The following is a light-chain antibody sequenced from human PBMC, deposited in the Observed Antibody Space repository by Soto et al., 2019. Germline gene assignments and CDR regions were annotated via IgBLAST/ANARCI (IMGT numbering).Light chain of an antibody. CDR3: QQYYSTPPT. CDR1: QSILYSSNNRNY. V-gene: IGKV4-1*01. J-gene: IGKJ1*01. CDR2: WAS. Sequence: DIVMTQSPDSLAVSLGEGATFNCKSSQSILYSSNNRNYLAWYQHKPGQPPKLLIYWASTRESGVPDRFSGSGSGTDFTLTISSLQAEDVAVYYCQQYYSTPPTFGQGTKVEI.